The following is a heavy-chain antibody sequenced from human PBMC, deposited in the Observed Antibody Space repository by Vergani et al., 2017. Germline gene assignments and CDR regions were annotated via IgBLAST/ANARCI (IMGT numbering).Heavy chain of an antibody. CDR3: ASGTGN. CDR1: GGSISSCDYY. V-gene: IGHV4-30-4*08. J-gene: IGHJ4*02. CDR2: IYYSGST. Sequence: QVQLQESGPGLVKPSQTLSLTCTVSGGSISSCDYYWIWMRQPPGKSLEWIGYIYYSGSTYYNPSLKSRVTISVDTSKKQFSLKLCSVTAAEAAAYYCASGTGNWRQGTLVTVSS. D-gene: IGHD1/OR15-1a*01.